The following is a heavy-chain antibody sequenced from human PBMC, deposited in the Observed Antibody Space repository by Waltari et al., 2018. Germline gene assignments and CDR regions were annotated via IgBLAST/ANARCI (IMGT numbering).Heavy chain of an antibody. V-gene: IGHV3-30*19. CDR2: IWYDGSNK. J-gene: IGHJ6*02. CDR3: ARDQRLGGFLGWYKRRYGMDV. CDR1: GFTFSSYG. Sequence: QVQLVESGGGVVQPGRSLRLSCAASGFTFSSYGMHWVRQAPGKGLEWVAVIWYDGSNKYYADSVKGRFTSSRDNSKNTLYLQMNSLRAEDTAVYYCARDQRLGGFLGWYKRRYGMDVWGQGTTVTVSS. D-gene: IGHD6-19*01.